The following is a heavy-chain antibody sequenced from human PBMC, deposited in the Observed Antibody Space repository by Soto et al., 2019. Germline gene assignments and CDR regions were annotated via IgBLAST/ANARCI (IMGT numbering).Heavy chain of an antibody. CDR1: GYPFTGYY. J-gene: IGHJ6*02. D-gene: IGHD2-15*01. Sequence: QVQLVQSGSEVKKPGASVTVSCKASGYPFTGYYIHWVRQAPGQGPEWMGWVSPKTGATTYVQKFQGRVTMTPESSTSTAYLELTRLRSGDTAVYYCARRPMLRQVAQDYGMDVWCHGTTVTVS. CDR2: VSPKTGAT. V-gene: IGHV1-2*02. CDR3: ARRPMLRQVAQDYGMDV.